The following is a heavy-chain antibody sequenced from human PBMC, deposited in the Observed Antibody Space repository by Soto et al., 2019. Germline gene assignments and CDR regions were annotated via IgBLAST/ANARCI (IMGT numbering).Heavy chain of an antibody. V-gene: IGHV4-34*01. D-gene: IGHD3-16*02. J-gene: IGHJ4*02. CDR3: ASLTRLGELSLAPIDY. CDR1: GGSFSGYY. Sequence: SETLSLTCAVYGGSFSGYYWSWIRQPPGKGLEWIGEINHSGSTNYNPSLKSRVTISVDTSKNQFSLKLSSVTAADTAVYYCASLTRLGELSLAPIDYWGQGTLVTV. CDR2: INHSGST.